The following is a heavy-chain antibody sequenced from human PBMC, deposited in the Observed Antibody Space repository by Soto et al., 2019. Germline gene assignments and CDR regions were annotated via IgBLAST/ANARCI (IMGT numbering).Heavy chain of an antibody. Sequence: ASVKVSCKASGYTFTGYYMHWVRQAPGQGLEWMGWINPNSGGTNYAQKFQGWVTMTRDTSISTAYMELSRLRSDDTAVYYCARDRDYDSSGYYPVGMDVWGQGTTVTVSS. D-gene: IGHD3-22*01. V-gene: IGHV1-2*04. CDR2: INPNSGGT. CDR1: GYTFTGYY. CDR3: ARDRDYDSSGYYPVGMDV. J-gene: IGHJ6*02.